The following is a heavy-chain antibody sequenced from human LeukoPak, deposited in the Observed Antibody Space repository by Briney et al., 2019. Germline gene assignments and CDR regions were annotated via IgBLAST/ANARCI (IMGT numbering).Heavy chain of an antibody. CDR3: ARGHRATVTTLYYFDY. D-gene: IGHD4-17*01. V-gene: IGHV3-48*02. CDR1: GFTFSTYS. J-gene: IGHJ4*02. CDR2: LSTSGSSI. Sequence: GESLKISCAASGFTFSTYSMNWVRQAPGKGLEWVSYLSTSGSSIYYADSVKGRFTISRDNGKNSLYLQMNSQRDEDTAVYYCARGHRATVTTLYYFDYWGQGALVTVSS.